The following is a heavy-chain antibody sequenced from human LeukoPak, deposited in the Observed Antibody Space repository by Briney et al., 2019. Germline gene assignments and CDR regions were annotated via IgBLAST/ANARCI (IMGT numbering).Heavy chain of an antibody. Sequence: GASVKVSCKASGYTFTSYGISWVRQAPGQGLEWMGWISAYNGNTNYALKLQGRVTMTTDTSTSTAYMELRSLRSDDAAVYYCAREGYYYGSGSSFDYWGQGTLVTVSS. CDR2: ISAYNGNT. V-gene: IGHV1-18*01. CDR3: AREGYYYGSGSSFDY. J-gene: IGHJ4*02. D-gene: IGHD3-10*01. CDR1: GYTFTSYG.